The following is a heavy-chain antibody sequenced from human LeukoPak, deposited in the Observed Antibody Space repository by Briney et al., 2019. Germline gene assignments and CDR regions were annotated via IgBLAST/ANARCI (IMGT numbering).Heavy chain of an antibody. Sequence: SETLSLTCTVSGYSISSGYYWGWIRQPPGKGLEWIGSIYHSGSTYYNPSLKSRVTISVDTSKNQFSLKLSSVTAADTAVYYCATFYYYDSSGDYWGQGTLVTVSS. J-gene: IGHJ4*02. CDR3: ATFYYYDSSGDY. V-gene: IGHV4-38-2*02. CDR2: IYHSGST. D-gene: IGHD3-22*01. CDR1: GYSISSGYY.